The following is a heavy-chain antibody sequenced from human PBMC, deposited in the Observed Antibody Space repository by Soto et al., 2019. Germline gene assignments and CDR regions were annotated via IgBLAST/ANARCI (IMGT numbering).Heavy chain of an antibody. CDR2: INPATGAA. D-gene: IGHD3-3*01. Sequence: QLHLVHSGAVVKKPGASVTVSCSASGYPVTAYHMHWVRQAPGRGLEWMGGINPATGAAKYTQTFQGRVTMTRDTSTSTVFMELSGLTSEDTAVFYCARGGGVGVAGSAAFDMWGQGTLVTVSS. V-gene: IGHV1-2*02. CDR1: GYPVTAYH. J-gene: IGHJ3*02. CDR3: ARGGGVGVAGSAAFDM.